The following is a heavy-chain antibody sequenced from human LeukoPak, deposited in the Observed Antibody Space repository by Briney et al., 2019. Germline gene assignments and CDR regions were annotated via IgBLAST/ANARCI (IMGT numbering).Heavy chain of an antibody. J-gene: IGHJ4*02. Sequence: SETLSLTCTVSGGSISSGSYYWSWIRQPAGKGLEWIGRIYTSGSTNYNHSLKSRVTISVDTSKNQFSLKLSSVTAADTAVYYCASGSYDYWGQGTLVTVSS. V-gene: IGHV4-61*02. D-gene: IGHD1-26*01. CDR1: GGSISSGSYY. CDR2: IYTSGST. CDR3: ASGSYDY.